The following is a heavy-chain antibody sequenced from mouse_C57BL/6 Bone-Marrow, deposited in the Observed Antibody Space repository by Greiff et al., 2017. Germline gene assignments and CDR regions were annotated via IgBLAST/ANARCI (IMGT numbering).Heavy chain of an antibody. Sequence: QVQLKQPGAELVKPGASVKLSCKASGYTFTSYWMHWVKQRPGQGLEWIGMIHPNSGSTNYNEKFQSKATLTVDKSSRTAYMQTTSLTSSDSAVSYCARYCGDYWGQGTSVTVSS. J-gene: IGHJ4*01. V-gene: IGHV1-64*01. CDR3: ARYCGDY. CDR2: IHPNSGST. D-gene: IGHD3-1*01. CDR1: GYTFTSYW.